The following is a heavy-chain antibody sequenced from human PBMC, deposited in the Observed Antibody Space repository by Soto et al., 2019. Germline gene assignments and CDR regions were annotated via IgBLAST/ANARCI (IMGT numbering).Heavy chain of an antibody. J-gene: IGHJ4*02. Sequence: GASVKVSCKVSGYTLTELSMHWVRQAPGKGLEWMGGFDPEDGETIYAQKFQGRVAMTEDTSTNTAYMELSSLRSEDTAVYYCASASGGSYVFAFWGQGTVVPVSS. CDR3: ASASGGSYVFAF. D-gene: IGHD1-26*01. V-gene: IGHV1-24*01. CDR2: FDPEDGET. CDR1: GYTLTELS.